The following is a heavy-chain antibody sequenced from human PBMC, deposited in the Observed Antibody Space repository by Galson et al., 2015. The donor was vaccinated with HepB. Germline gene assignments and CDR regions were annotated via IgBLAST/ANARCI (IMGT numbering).Heavy chain of an antibody. D-gene: IGHD3-16*01. J-gene: IGHJ3*02. V-gene: IGHV3-48*02. CDR2: ISSSSSTI. Sequence: SLRLSCAASGFTFSSYSMNWVRQAPGKGLEWVSYISSSSSTIYYADSVKGRFTISRDNAKNSLYLQMNSLRDEDTAVYYCARDQPVAVRFMIYRSGGAFDIWGQGTMVTVSS. CDR1: GFTFSSYS. CDR3: ARDQPVAVRFMIYRSGGAFDI.